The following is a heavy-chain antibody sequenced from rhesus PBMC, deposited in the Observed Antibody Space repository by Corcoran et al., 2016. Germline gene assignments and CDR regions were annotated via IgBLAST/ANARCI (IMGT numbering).Heavy chain of an antibody. V-gene: IGHV3-59*01. CDR2: ISTGWGST. Sequence: EVQLVESGGGLAKPGGSLRLSWAASGFTFGSFGMHWARHAPGKGLEWVSAISTGWGSTWYTDSVKGRFTISRENAKNTLYLQMDSLRAEDTAVYYCATGTRNAFDFWGQGLRVTVSS. CDR3: ATGTRNAFDF. D-gene: IGHD3-9*01. CDR1: GFTFGSFG. J-gene: IGHJ3*01.